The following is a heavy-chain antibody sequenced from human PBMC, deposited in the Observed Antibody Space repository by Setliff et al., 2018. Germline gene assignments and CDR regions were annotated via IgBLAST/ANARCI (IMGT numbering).Heavy chain of an antibody. J-gene: IGHJ4*02. V-gene: IGHV4-4*02. Sequence: SETLSLTCAVSGVSINSLNWWTWVRQPPGKGLEWIGEIYHDGPSVHYNPSLKSRVTMSVDKSKNQFSLKLSSVTAADTAVYYCARGTFDTSGYFPYPIGYWGQGTLVTVSS. D-gene: IGHD3-22*01. CDR3: ARGTFDTSGYFPYPIGY. CDR2: IYHDGPS. CDR1: GVSINSLNW.